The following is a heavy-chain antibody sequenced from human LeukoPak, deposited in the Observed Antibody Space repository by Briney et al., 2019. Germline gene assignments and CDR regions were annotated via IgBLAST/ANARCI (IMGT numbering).Heavy chain of an antibody. D-gene: IGHD1-26*01. V-gene: IGHV3-9*01. CDR2: ISWNSGSI. CDR3: AKGAVLWELLGPLRY. CDR1: GFTFDDYA. J-gene: IGHJ4*02. Sequence: GGSLRLSCAASGFTFDDYAMHWVRQAPGKGLEWVSGISWNSGSIGYADSVKGRFTISRDNAKNSLYLQMNSLRAEDTALYYSAKGAVLWELLGPLRYWGQGTLVTVSS.